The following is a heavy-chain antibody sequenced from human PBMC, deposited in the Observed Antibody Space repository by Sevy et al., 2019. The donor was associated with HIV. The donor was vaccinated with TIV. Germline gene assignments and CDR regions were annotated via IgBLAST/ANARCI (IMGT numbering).Heavy chain of an antibody. Sequence: GGSLRLSCAASGFTFSNAWMSWVRQAPGKGLEWVGRIKSKTDGGTTDYAAPVKGRFTISRDDSKNTLYLQMNSLKTEDTAGYYCTTDFRQVGVGATTHYYYYMDVWGKGTTVTVSS. V-gene: IGHV3-15*01. CDR3: TTDFRQVGVGATTHYYYYMDV. CDR1: GFTFSNAW. J-gene: IGHJ6*03. CDR2: IKSKTDGGTT. D-gene: IGHD1-26*01.